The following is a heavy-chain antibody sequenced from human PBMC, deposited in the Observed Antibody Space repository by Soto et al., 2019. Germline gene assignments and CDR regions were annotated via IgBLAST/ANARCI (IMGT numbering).Heavy chain of an antibody. V-gene: IGHV3-21*01. J-gene: IGHJ4*02. CDR3: AVSRGIIAARVDVDY. CDR1: GFTFSSYS. D-gene: IGHD6-13*01. Sequence: GGSLRLSCAASGFTFSSYSMNWVRQAPGKGLEWVSSISSSSSYIYYADSVKGRFTISRDKAKNSLYLQMNSLRAEDTAVYYCAVSRGIIAARVDVDYWGQGTLVTVSS. CDR2: ISSSSSYI.